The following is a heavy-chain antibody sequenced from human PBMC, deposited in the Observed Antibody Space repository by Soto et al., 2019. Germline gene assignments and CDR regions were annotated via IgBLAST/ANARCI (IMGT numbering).Heavy chain of an antibody. Sequence: SETLSLTCAVYGGSFSGYYWSWIRQPPGKGLEWIGEINHSGSTNYNPSLKSRVTISVDTSKNQFSLKLSSVTAADTAVYYCARGATITMVRGVITKLHWGQGTLVT. CDR1: GGSFSGYY. J-gene: IGHJ4*02. V-gene: IGHV4-34*01. CDR3: ARGATITMVRGVITKLH. D-gene: IGHD3-10*01. CDR2: INHSGST.